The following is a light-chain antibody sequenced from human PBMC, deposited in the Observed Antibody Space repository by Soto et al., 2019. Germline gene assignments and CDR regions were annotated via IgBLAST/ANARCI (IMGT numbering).Light chain of an antibody. CDR2: GNS. Sequence: QSVLTQPPSVSGAPGQRVTISCTGSSSNIGAGYDVHWYQQLPGTAPKLLIYGNSNRPSGVPDRFSGSKSGTSASLAITGLQAEDEADYCCQSYDSSLSGRYVFGTGTKLTVL. V-gene: IGLV1-40*01. J-gene: IGLJ1*01. CDR3: QSYDSSLSGRYV. CDR1: SSNIGAGYD.